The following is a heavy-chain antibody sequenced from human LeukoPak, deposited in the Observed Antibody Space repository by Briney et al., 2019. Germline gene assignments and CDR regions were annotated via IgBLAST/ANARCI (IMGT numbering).Heavy chain of an antibody. V-gene: IGHV3-7*01. D-gene: IGHD3-22*01. J-gene: IGHJ4*02. CDR2: IKQDGSEK. CDR1: GFTFSSYW. Sequence: GGSLRLSCAASGFTFSSYWMSWVRQAPGKGLEWVANIKQDGSEKYYVDSVKGRFTISRDNAKNSLYLQMNSLRAEDTAVYYCASLWLWEPTRADYWGQGTLVTVSS. CDR3: ASLWLWEPTRADY.